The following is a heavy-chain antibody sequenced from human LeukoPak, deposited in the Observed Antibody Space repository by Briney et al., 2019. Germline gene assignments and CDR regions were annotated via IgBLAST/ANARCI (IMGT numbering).Heavy chain of an antibody. V-gene: IGHV4-4*07. Sequence: SETLSLTCSVSGGSISNYYWSWIRQPAGKGLEWIGRIYTSGSTNYNPSLKSRVTISVDTSKNQFSLKLSSVTAADTAVYYCARTYRRFNYYYMDVWGKGTTVTVSS. CDR3: ARTYRRFNYYYMDV. J-gene: IGHJ6*03. D-gene: IGHD3-3*01. CDR1: GGSISNYY. CDR2: IYTSGST.